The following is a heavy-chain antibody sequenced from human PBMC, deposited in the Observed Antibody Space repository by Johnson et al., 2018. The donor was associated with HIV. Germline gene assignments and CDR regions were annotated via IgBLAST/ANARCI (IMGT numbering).Heavy chain of an antibody. Sequence: QVQLVESGGGVVQPGRSLRLSCAASGFTFSSYGMHWVRQAPGKGLEWVAVISYDGSNKYYADSVKGRFTISRDNSKNTLYLQMNTLRAEDTAVYYCAEGGDYVWGSYRYPDAFDIWGQGTMVTVSS. CDR2: ISYDGSNK. CDR3: AEGGDYVWGSYRYPDAFDI. CDR1: GFTFSSYG. D-gene: IGHD3-16*02. J-gene: IGHJ3*02. V-gene: IGHV3-30*18.